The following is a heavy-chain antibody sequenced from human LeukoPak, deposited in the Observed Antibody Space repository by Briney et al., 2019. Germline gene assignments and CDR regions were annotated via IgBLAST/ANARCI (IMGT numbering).Heavy chain of an antibody. Sequence: GGSLRLSCAASGFTVSSNYMSWVRQAPGKGLEWVSVIYSGGSTYYADSVKGRFTISRDNSKNTLYLQMNSLRAEDTAVYYCASYTRFLGEGYSDYWGQGTLVTVSS. CDR2: IYSGGST. CDR3: ASYTRFLGEGYSDY. D-gene: IGHD3-16*01. CDR1: GFTVSSNY. V-gene: IGHV3-53*01. J-gene: IGHJ4*02.